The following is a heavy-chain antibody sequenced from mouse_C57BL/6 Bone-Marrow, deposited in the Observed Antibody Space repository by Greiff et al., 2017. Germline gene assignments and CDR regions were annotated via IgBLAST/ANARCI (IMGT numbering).Heavy chain of an antibody. Sequence: DVMLVESGGGLVKPGGSLKLSCAASGFTFSDYGMHWVRQAPEKGLEWVAYISSGSSTIYYADTVKGRFTISRDNAKNTLFLQMTSLRSEDTALYYCARRADGLYYFDYWGQGTTLTVSS. V-gene: IGHV5-17*01. CDR1: GFTFSDYG. D-gene: IGHD2-3*01. CDR3: ARRADGLYYFDY. J-gene: IGHJ2*01. CDR2: ISSGSSTI.